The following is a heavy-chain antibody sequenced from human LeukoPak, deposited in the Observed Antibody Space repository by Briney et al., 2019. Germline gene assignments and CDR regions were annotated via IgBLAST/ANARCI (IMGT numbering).Heavy chain of an antibody. CDR2: ISSSSSYI. J-gene: IGHJ3*02. CDR3: ARLYNWNDEGAFDI. Sequence: PGGSLRLSCAASGFNYAINWVRQAPGKGLEWVSSISSSSSYIYYADSVKGRFTISRDNAKNSLYLQMNSLRAEDTAVYYCARLYNWNDEGAFDIWGQGTMVTVSS. V-gene: IGHV3-21*01. D-gene: IGHD1-20*01. CDR1: GFNYA.